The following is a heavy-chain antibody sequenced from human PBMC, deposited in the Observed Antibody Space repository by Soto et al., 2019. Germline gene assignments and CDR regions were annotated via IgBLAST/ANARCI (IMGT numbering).Heavy chain of an antibody. J-gene: IGHJ3*02. D-gene: IGHD3-22*01. Sequence: QITLKESGPTLVKPTQTLTLTCTFSGFSLSTSGVGVGWIRQPPGKALEWLALIYWDDDKRYSPSLKSRLTTTKDTSKNQVVLTMTNMYPVDTATYYCALLTYDSSGYTPFDIWGQGTMVTVSS. CDR1: GFSLSTSGVG. CDR3: ALLTYDSSGYTPFDI. CDR2: IYWDDDK. V-gene: IGHV2-5*02.